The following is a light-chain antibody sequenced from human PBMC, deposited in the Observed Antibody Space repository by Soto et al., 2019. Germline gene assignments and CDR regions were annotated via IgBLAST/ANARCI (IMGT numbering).Light chain of an antibody. CDR3: QQYGDSPPFT. V-gene: IGKV3-20*01. Sequence: EIVLTQSPGTLSLSPGERATLSCRASQGVSSSHLAWYQQKPGQAPRLLIYAAGSRATGIPDRFSGSGSGTDFTLIISRLETEDFAVYYCQQYGDSPPFTFGPGTKVD. CDR1: QGVSSSH. CDR2: AAG. J-gene: IGKJ3*01.